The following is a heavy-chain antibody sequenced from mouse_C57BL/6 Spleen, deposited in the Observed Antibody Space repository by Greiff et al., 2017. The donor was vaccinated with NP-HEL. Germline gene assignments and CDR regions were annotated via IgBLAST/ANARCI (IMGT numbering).Heavy chain of an antibody. CDR3: ARDRYDGYYYAMDY. CDR1: GFTFRSYA. Sequence: EVQLVESGGGLVKPGGSLKLSCAASGFTFRSYAMSWVRQTPEKRLEWVATISDGGSYTYYPDNVKGRFTISRDNAKNNLYLQMSHLKSEDTAMYYCARDRYDGYYYAMDYWGQGTSVTVSS. CDR2: ISDGGSYT. J-gene: IGHJ4*01. V-gene: IGHV5-4*01. D-gene: IGHD2-3*01.